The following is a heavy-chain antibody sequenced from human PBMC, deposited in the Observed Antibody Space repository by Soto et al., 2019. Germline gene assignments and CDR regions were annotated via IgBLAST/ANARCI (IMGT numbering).Heavy chain of an antibody. V-gene: IGHV1-46*01. Sequence: QVQLVQSGAEVKKPGASVKVSCKASGYTFTSYYMHWVRQAPGQGLEWMGIINPGGGSTSYAQKFQGRVTMTRDTSTSTIYMEVSSLRSEDTAVYYWATYCSGGTCPPGPGNWGQGTMVTVSS. CDR3: ATYCSGGTCPPGPGN. CDR2: INPGGGST. CDR1: GYTFTSYY. J-gene: IGHJ3*01. D-gene: IGHD2-15*01.